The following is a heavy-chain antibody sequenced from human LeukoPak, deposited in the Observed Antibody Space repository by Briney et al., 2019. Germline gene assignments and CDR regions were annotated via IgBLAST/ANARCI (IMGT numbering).Heavy chain of an antibody. CDR1: GGSISSYY. V-gene: IGHV4-59*01. D-gene: IGHD6-13*01. J-gene: IGHJ4*02. CDR3: ARAMQLEPNFDY. CDR2: IYYSGST. Sequence: PSETLSLTCTVSGGSISSYYWSWIRQPPGKGLEWIGYIYYSGSTNYNPSLKSRVTISVDTSKNQFSLKLSSVTAADTAVYYCARAMQLEPNFDYWGQGTLVTVSS.